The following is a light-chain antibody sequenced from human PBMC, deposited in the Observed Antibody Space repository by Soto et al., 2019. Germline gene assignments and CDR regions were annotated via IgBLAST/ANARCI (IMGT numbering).Light chain of an antibody. J-gene: IGLJ2*01. CDR3: QAWDTNIVI. CDR2: QDI. CDR1: NLRDKY. V-gene: IGLV3-1*01. Sequence: SYELTQTPSVSVSPGQTASITCSGNNLRDKYVCWYQQKPGQSPVLVIYQDIKRPSGIPERFSGSNSGNTATLTISGTQAMDEADYYCQAWDTNIVIFGGGTQLTVL.